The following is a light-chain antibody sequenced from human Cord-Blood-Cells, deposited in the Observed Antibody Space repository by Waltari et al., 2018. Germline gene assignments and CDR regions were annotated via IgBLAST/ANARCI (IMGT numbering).Light chain of an antibody. J-gene: IGLJ2*01. Sequence: QSALTQPASVSGSPGQSITISCTGTSSDVGGYNYVSWYQQHPGKAPKLMIYDVSKRPSGVSNLFSGSNSGNTASLTISGLQAEDEADYYCSSYTSSSTSVVFGGGTKLTVL. CDR2: DVS. CDR1: SSDVGGYNY. CDR3: SSYTSSSTSVV. V-gene: IGLV2-14*01.